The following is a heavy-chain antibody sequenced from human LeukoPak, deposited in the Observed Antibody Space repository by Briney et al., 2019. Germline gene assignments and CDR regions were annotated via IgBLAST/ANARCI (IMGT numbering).Heavy chain of an antibody. Sequence: GGSLRLSCAGSGFSFNNYTMNWVRQAPGKGLEWVSSIISSSSYIYYADSVKGRFTISRDNAKNALYLQMNSLRAEDTAVYFCXRDXAYFDWYLDYWGQGTLVTVSS. CDR3: XRDXAYFDWYLDY. J-gene: IGHJ4*02. D-gene: IGHD3-9*01. CDR2: IISSSSYI. V-gene: IGHV3-21*01. CDR1: GFSFNNYT.